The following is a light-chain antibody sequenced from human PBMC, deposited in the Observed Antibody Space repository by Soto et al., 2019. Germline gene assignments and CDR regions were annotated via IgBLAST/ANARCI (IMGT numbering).Light chain of an antibody. CDR3: LQHNTYPYT. V-gene: IGKV1-17*01. CDR1: QGINNH. Sequence: DIQMTQSPSSLSASVGDRVTITCRASQGINNHLGWFHHKPGKAPKRLIYAASSLQSGVPSRFSGSGSGTEFTLTTSGLQPEDFAAYYCLQHNTYPYTFGQGTKLEIK. CDR2: AAS. J-gene: IGKJ2*01.